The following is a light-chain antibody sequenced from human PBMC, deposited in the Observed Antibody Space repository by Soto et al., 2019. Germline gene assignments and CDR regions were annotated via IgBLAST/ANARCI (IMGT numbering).Light chain of an antibody. CDR1: QSVSSSY. CDR3: QQRRDWPT. Sequence: EIVLTQSPGTLSLSPGERATLSCRASQSVSSSYLAWYQQKPGQAPRLLIYDASHRATGIPARFSGGGSGTDFTLTISSLETEDFAVYYCQQRRDWPTFGQGTKVDIK. V-gene: IGKV3D-20*02. CDR2: DAS. J-gene: IGKJ1*01.